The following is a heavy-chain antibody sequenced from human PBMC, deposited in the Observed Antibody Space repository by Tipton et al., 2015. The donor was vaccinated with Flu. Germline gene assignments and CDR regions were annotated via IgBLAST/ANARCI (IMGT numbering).Heavy chain of an antibody. Sequence: TLSLTCAVSGGSVSSTSYYWGWIRQPPGKGLEWIGSFHYTGGTYYNPSLKSRPTISVDTSKNQFSLKVSSVTAADTAVYFCARDIRSYGSGSYSHWGQGTLVSVSS. D-gene: IGHD3-10*01. CDR3: ARDIRSYGSGSYSH. V-gene: IGHV4-39*07. CDR2: FHYTGGT. CDR1: GGSVSSTSYY. J-gene: IGHJ4*02.